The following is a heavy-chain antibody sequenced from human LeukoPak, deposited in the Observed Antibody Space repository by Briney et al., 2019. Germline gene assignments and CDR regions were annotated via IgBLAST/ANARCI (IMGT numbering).Heavy chain of an antibody. CDR2: ISGIGGST. Sequence: GGSLRLSCAASGFTFSSYAMSWVRQAPGKGLEWVSAISGIGGSTYSADSVKGRFTISRDNSKNTLYLQMNSLRAEDTAVYYCAKDRFYGDCNFDYWGQGTLVTVSS. J-gene: IGHJ4*02. CDR3: AKDRFYGDCNFDY. CDR1: GFTFSSYA. D-gene: IGHD4-17*01. V-gene: IGHV3-23*01.